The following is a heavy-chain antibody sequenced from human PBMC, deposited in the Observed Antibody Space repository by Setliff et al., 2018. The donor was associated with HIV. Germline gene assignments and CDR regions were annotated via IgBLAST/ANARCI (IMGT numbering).Heavy chain of an antibody. CDR2: ISDGGGST. CDR3: AKEPKLGGIAAPFDY. V-gene: IGHV3-23*01. Sequence: PGESLKISCAASGFTFSSYPMSWVRQSPGKGPEWVSAISDGGGSTYYAVSVKGRFTISRDNSKNTLYLQMNSLRVEDTAVYYCAKEPKLGGIAAPFDYWGQGTQVTVSS. J-gene: IGHJ4*02. CDR1: GFTFSSYP. D-gene: IGHD6-6*01.